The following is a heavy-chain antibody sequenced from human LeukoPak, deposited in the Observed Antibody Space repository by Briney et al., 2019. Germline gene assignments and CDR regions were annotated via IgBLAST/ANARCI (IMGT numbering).Heavy chain of an antibody. Sequence: GGSLRLSCAASGFTFDDYAMHWVRQAPGKGLEWVSLISWDGGSTYYADSVKGRFTISRDNAKNSLYLQMNSLRAEDTALYYCARIAAAGNQDYYYYMDVWGKGTTVTVSS. CDR2: ISWDGGST. J-gene: IGHJ6*03. CDR3: ARIAAAGNQDYYYYMDV. CDR1: GFTFDDYA. V-gene: IGHV3-43D*03. D-gene: IGHD6-13*01.